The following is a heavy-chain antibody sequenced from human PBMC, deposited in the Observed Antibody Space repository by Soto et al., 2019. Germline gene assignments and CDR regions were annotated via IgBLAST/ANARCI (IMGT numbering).Heavy chain of an antibody. V-gene: IGHV4-34*01. Sequence: QVQLQQWGAGLLKPSETLSLTCAVYGGSFSGYYWSWIRQPPGKGLEWIGEINHSGSTNYNPSLKSRVTISVDTSKNQFSLKLSSVTAADTAVYYCARGGLGYDFWSGYYVAHWYFDLWGRGTLVTVSS. D-gene: IGHD3-3*01. J-gene: IGHJ2*01. CDR3: ARGGLGYDFWSGYYVAHWYFDL. CDR1: GGSFSGYY. CDR2: INHSGST.